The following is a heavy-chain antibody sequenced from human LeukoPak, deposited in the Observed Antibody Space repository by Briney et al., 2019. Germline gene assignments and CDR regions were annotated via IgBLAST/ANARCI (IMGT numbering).Heavy chain of an antibody. CDR2: ISGSGGST. J-gene: IGHJ4*02. CDR3: ARDPWYSSTQTNYFDY. V-gene: IGHV3-23*01. CDR1: GFTFSSYA. Sequence: PGGSLRLSCAASGFTFSSYAMSWVRQAPGKGLEWVSAISGSGGSTYYADSVKGRFTISRDNAKNSLYLQMNSLRAEDTAVYYCARDPWYSSTQTNYFDYWGQGTLVTVSS. D-gene: IGHD6-13*01.